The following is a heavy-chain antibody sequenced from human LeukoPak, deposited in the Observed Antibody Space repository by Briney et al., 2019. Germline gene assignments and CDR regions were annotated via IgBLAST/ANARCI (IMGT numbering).Heavy chain of an antibody. CDR3: ARDLSDGDFNWFDP. CDR2: ISSSSSYI. V-gene: IGHV3-21*01. J-gene: IGHJ5*02. D-gene: IGHD2-21*01. Sequence: GGSLRLSCAASGFTFSSYSMNWVRQAPGKGLEWVSSISSSSSYIYYADSVKGRFTISRDNAKNSLYLQMSSLRAEDTAVYYCARDLSDGDFNWFDPWGQGTLVTVSP. CDR1: GFTFSSYS.